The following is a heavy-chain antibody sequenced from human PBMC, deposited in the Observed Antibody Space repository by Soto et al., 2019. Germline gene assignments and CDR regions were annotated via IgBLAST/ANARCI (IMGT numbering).Heavy chain of an antibody. CDR3: ARVNYGNYYYYYGMDV. CDR1: GGSISNYY. J-gene: IGHJ6*02. Sequence: ASETLSLTCTVSGGSISNYYWSWIRQPPGKGLEWIGYIYYSGSTNYNPSLKSRVTISVDTSKNQFSLKLNSVTAADTAVYYCARVNYGNYYYYYGMDVWGQGTTVTVS. D-gene: IGHD4-17*01. CDR2: IYYSGST. V-gene: IGHV4-59*01.